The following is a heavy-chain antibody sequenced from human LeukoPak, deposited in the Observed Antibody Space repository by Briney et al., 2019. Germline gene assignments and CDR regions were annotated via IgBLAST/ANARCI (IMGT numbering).Heavy chain of an antibody. J-gene: IGHJ5*02. Sequence: GASVTVSCKASGYTFTSYAMNWVRQAPGQGLEWMGWINTNTGNPTYAQGFTGRFVFSLDTSVSTAYLQISSLKAEDTAVYYCARGGICSGGSCYSRWFDPWGQGTLVTVSS. V-gene: IGHV7-4-1*02. CDR2: INTNTGNP. D-gene: IGHD2-15*01. CDR1: GYTFTSYA. CDR3: ARGGICSGGSCYSRWFDP.